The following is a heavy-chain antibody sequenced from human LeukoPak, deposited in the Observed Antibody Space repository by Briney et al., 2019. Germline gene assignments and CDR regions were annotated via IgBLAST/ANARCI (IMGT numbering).Heavy chain of an antibody. V-gene: IGHV3-30*04. Sequence: GGPLRLSCAASGFTFSSYAMHWVRQAPGKGLEWVAVISYDGSNKYYADSVKGRFTISRDNSKNTLYLQMNSLRAEDTAVYYCARDRGYCSSTSCYALYYFDYWGQGTLVTVSS. J-gene: IGHJ4*02. CDR1: GFTFSSYA. CDR3: ARDRGYCSSTSCYALYYFDY. CDR2: ISYDGSNK. D-gene: IGHD2-2*03.